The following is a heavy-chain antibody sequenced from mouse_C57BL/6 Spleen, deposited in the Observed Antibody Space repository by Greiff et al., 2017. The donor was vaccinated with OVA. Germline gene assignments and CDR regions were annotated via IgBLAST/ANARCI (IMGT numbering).Heavy chain of an antibody. J-gene: IGHJ2*01. CDR3: ARDRDYYGSLDY. D-gene: IGHD1-1*01. CDR1: GFTFSSYA. V-gene: IGHV5-4*01. Sequence: EVQLVESGGGLVKPGGSLKLSCAASGFTFSSYAMSWVRQTPEKRLEWVATISDGGSYTYYPDNVKGRFTISRDNAKNNLYLQMSHLKSEDTAMYYCARDRDYYGSLDYWGQGTTLTVAA. CDR2: ISDGGSYT.